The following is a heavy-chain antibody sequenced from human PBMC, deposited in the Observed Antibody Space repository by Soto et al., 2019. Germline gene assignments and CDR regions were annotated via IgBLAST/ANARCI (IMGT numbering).Heavy chain of an antibody. J-gene: IGHJ4*02. CDR1: GGSISSSSYY. V-gene: IGHV4-39*01. Sequence: SETLSLTCTVSGGSISSSSYYWGWIRQPPGKGLEWIGSIYYSGSTYYNPSLKSRVTISVDTSKNQFSLKVTSMTAADTAVYYCALWGSYRSFDNWGQGTLVTVSS. CDR3: ALWGSYRSFDN. D-gene: IGHD3-16*02. CDR2: IYYSGST.